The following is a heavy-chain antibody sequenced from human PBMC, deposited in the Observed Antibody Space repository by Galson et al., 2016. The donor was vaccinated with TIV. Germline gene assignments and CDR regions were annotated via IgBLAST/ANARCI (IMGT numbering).Heavy chain of an antibody. CDR2: ISTYTGDT. CDR3: ARGGGNYRWYFDL. D-gene: IGHD1-26*01. V-gene: IGHV1-18*01. CDR1: GYTFTNYG. Sequence: SVKVSCKASGYTFTNYGINWVRQAPGQGLEWVGRISTYTGDTNYAQRLQDGIILTTDTSTSTAYMELKSLRSDDTAVYFCARGGGNYRWYFDLWGRGTLVTVSS. J-gene: IGHJ2*01.